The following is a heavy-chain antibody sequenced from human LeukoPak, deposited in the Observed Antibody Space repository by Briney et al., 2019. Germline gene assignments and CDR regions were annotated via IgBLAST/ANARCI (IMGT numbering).Heavy chain of an antibody. CDR1: GFMFNNYA. CDR3: AELGITMIGGV. V-gene: IGHV3-48*03. D-gene: IGHD3-10*02. J-gene: IGHJ6*04. Sequence: PGGSLRLSCVASGFMFNNYAMHWVRQAPGKGLEWVSYISSSGSTIYYADSVKGRFTISRDNAKNSLYLQMNSLRAEDTAVYYCAELGITMIGGVWGKGTTVTISS. CDR2: ISSSGSTI.